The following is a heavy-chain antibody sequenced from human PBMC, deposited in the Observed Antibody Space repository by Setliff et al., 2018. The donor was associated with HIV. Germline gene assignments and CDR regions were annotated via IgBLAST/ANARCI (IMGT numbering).Heavy chain of an antibody. CDR1: GFSLSASGMC. CDR3: ARMISHSPYFDY. CDR2: IDWDDDK. V-gene: IGHV2-70*17. Sequence: SGPTLVNPTQTLTLTCTSSGFSLSASGMCVSWIRQPPGKALEWLARIDWDDDKFYTTSLKTRLTISKDTSKNQVVLKMTNMDPVDTATYYCARMISHSPYFDYWGQGTPVTVSS. D-gene: IGHD1-26*01. J-gene: IGHJ4*02.